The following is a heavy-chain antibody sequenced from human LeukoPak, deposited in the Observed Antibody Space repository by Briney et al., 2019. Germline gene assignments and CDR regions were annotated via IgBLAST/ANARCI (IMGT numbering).Heavy chain of an antibody. D-gene: IGHD3-10*01. CDR3: ARSAVRGVPGALNY. CDR2: IYHSGTA. V-gene: IGHV4-30-2*01. J-gene: IGHJ4*02. Sequence: SETLSLTCTVSAGSITSDDSYWSWIRQPPGKGLEWIGYIYHSGTAYYNPSLKSRVTISVDKSKNQFSLKLSPVTAADTAVYYCARSAVRGVPGALNYWGQGTLVTVSS. CDR1: AGSITSDDSY.